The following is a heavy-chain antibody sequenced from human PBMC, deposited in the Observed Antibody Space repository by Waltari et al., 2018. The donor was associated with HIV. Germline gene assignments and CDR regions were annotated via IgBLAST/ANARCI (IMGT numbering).Heavy chain of an antibody. J-gene: IGHJ4*02. CDR1: GFTFSNYT. Sequence: EVQLVESGGGLVQPGGSLRLSCAASGFTFSNYTMNWVPQDPGKGLELVSYSSRSSSSIFYAVSVNGRFTISSDNAKNSLYLQMTSLRVEDTAVYYCARDINGGWGYWGQGTLVTVAS. CDR3: ARDINGGWGY. CDR2: SSRSSSSI. D-gene: IGHD7-27*01. V-gene: IGHV3-48*01.